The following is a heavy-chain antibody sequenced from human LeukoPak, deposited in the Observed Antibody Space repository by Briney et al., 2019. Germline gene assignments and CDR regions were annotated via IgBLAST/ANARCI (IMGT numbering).Heavy chain of an antibody. CDR3: ARGIVVVAANIGFDY. V-gene: IGHV3-11*01. CDR2: ISSSGSTI. Sequence: LSLTCTVSGGSISSYFWSWIRQAPGKGLEWVSYISSSGSTIYYADSVKGRFTISRDNAKNPLYLQMNSLRAEDTAVYYCARGIVVVAANIGFDYWGQGTLVTVSS. J-gene: IGHJ4*02. D-gene: IGHD2-15*01. CDR1: GGSISSYF.